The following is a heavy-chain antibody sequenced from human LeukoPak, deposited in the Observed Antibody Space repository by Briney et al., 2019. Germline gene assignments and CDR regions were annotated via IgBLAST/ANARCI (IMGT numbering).Heavy chain of an antibody. CDR3: ARGLFSHLDYFDN. V-gene: IGHV5-51*01. CDR2: IHPGDSDT. J-gene: IGHJ4*02. CDR1: GYSFSNSW. Sequence: GESLKISCKGSGYSFSNSWIAWVRQMPGEGLEWMGIIHPGDSDTRIRLSFQGLVTISADKSTSTAYLKWNSLKASGTAMYYCARGLFSHLDYFDNWGQGTLVTVSS.